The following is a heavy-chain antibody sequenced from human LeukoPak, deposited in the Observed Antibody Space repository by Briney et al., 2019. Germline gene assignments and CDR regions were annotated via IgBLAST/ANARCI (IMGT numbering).Heavy chain of an antibody. J-gene: IGHJ3*02. Sequence: VASVKVSCKTSGGTFSSYAISWVRQAPGQGLEWMGGIIPIFGTANYAQKFQGRVTITADESTSTAYMELSSLRSEDTAVYYCARGGLIVADDASDIWGQGTMVTVSS. V-gene: IGHV1-69*13. D-gene: IGHD5-12*01. CDR2: IIPIFGTA. CDR1: GGTFSSYA. CDR3: ARGGLIVADDASDI.